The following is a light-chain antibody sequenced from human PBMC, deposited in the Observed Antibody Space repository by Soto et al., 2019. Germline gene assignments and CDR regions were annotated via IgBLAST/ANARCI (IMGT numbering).Light chain of an antibody. V-gene: IGKV3-20*01. Sequence: IVLTQSPGTLSLSPGERATLSCRASQSVRSSYLAWYQQKPGQAPRLLIYGASSRATGIPDRFSGSGSGTDFTLTISRLEPEDFAVYYCQQYGSSPWTVGQGTKVDIK. CDR2: GAS. CDR1: QSVRSSY. J-gene: IGKJ1*01. CDR3: QQYGSSPWT.